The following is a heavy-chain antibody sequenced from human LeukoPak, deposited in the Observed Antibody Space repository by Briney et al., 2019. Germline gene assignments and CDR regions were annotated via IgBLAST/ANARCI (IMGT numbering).Heavy chain of an antibody. CDR2: ISYDGGKA. Sequence: GGSLRLSCAASGFTFSSFGIHWVRQAPGKGLEWVAVISYDGGKAYYADSVKGRFTISRDNSKNTLYLQMNSLRAEDTAVYYCAKAYDFWSGHLDYWGQGTLVTVSS. CDR3: AKAYDFWSGHLDY. V-gene: IGHV3-30*18. D-gene: IGHD3-3*01. J-gene: IGHJ4*02. CDR1: GFTFSSFG.